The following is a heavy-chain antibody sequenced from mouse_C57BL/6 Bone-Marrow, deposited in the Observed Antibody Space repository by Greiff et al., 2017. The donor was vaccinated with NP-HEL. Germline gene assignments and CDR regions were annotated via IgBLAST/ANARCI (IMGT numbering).Heavy chain of an antibody. CDR1: GFTFSDAW. V-gene: IGHV6-6*01. J-gene: IGHJ2*01. D-gene: IGHD1-1*01. CDR2: IRNKANNHAT. Sequence: EVKVVESGGGLVQPGGSMKLSCAASGFTFSDAWMDWVRQSPEKGLEWVAEIRNKANNHATYYAESVKGRFTISRDDSKSSVYLQMNSLRAEDTGIYYCTRGLTTVVATGYFDYWGQGTTLTVSS. CDR3: TRGLTTVVATGYFDY.